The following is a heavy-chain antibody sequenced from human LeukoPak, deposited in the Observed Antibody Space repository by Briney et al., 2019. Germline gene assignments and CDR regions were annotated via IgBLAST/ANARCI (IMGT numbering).Heavy chain of an antibody. J-gene: IGHJ3*02. D-gene: IGHD6-13*01. Sequence: PSETLSLICSISGYSISSGYHWGWIRQPPGQGLEWIGSIYHSGRTYYNPSLKSRVTISVDTSKNQFSLNLSSVTAADTAVYYCARVPQYSSSWYIPPTLEAFDIWGQGTMVTVSS. CDR2: IYHSGRT. CDR3: ARVPQYSSSWYIPPTLEAFDI. CDR1: GYSISSGYH. V-gene: IGHV4-38-2*02.